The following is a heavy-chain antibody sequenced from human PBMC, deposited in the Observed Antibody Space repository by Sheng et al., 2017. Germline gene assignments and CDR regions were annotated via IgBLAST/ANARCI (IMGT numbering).Heavy chain of an antibody. J-gene: IGHJ4*02. CDR3: ARDRIANWGPSYFDY. D-gene: IGHD7-27*01. CDR2: IYHSGST. Sequence: QVQLQESGPGLVKPSETLSLTCAVSGYSISSGYYWGWIRQPPGKGLEWIGSIYHSGSTYYNPSLKSRVTISVDTSKNQFSLKLSSVTAADTAVYYCARDRIANWGPSYFDYWGQGNLVTVSS. CDR1: GYSISSGYY. V-gene: IGHV4-38-2*02.